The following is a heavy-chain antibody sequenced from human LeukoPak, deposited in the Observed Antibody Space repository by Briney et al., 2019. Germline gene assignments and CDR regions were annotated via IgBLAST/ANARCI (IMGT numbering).Heavy chain of an antibody. D-gene: IGHD2-21*02. J-gene: IGHJ4*02. Sequence: SVKVSCKASGGTFSSYAISWVRQAPGQGLEWMGGIIPIFGTANYAQKFQGRVTITTDESTSTAHMELSSLRSEDTAVYYCAIMVTAIIRIDYWGQGALVTVSS. CDR2: IIPIFGTA. CDR1: GGTFSSYA. V-gene: IGHV1-69*05. CDR3: AIMVTAIIRIDY.